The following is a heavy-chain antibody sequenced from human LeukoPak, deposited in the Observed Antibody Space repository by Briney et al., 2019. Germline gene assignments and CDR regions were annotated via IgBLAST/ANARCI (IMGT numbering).Heavy chain of an antibody. V-gene: IGHV3-23*01. Sequence: PGGSLRLSCAASGFTFSNYAMNWVRQAPGKGLEWVSAISGNGGSTYYADSVKGRFTISRDNSKNTLYLQMNGLRAEDTAVYYCAKDPSGWLISPRDNWFDPWGQGTLVTVSS. J-gene: IGHJ5*02. CDR2: ISGNGGST. D-gene: IGHD5-12*01. CDR1: GFTFSNYA. CDR3: AKDPSGWLISPRDNWFDP.